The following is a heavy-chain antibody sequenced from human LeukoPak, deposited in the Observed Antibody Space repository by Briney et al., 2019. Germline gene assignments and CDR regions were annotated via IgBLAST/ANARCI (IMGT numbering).Heavy chain of an antibody. CDR1: GFTFSSYA. CDR3: AKGPRAYSSSPTYYFDY. Sequence: GGSLRLSCAASGFTFSSYAMHWVRQAPGKGLEWVAFIRYDGSNKYYADSVKGRFTISRDNSKNMLYLQMNSLRAEDTAVYYCAKGPRAYSSSPTYYFDYWGQGTLVTVSS. J-gene: IGHJ4*02. V-gene: IGHV3-30*02. D-gene: IGHD6-6*01. CDR2: IRYDGSNK.